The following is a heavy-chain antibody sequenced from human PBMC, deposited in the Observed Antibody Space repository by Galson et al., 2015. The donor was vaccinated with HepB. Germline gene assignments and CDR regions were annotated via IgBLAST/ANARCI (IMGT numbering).Heavy chain of an antibody. V-gene: IGHV1-69*13. CDR2: IIPIFGTA. CDR1: GGTFSSYA. Sequence: SVKVSCKASGGTFSSYAISWVRQAPGQGLEWMGGIIPIFGTANYAQKFQGRVTITADESTSTAYMELSSLRSEDTAVYYCARTVYSSSFSFDYWGQGTLVTVSS. D-gene: IGHD6-6*01. J-gene: IGHJ4*02. CDR3: ARTVYSSSFSFDY.